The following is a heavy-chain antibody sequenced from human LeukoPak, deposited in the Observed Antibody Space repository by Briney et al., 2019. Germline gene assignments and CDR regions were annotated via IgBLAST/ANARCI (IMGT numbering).Heavy chain of an antibody. CDR2: ISSSSTYI. CDR1: GFTFSSYS. Sequence: GSLTLSCAASGFTFSSYSMNWVRQAPGKGLEWVSSISSSSTYIYYADSVKGRFTISRDNAKNSLYLQMNSLRAEDTAVYYCARDAAGWYYFDYWGQGTLVTVSS. V-gene: IGHV3-21*01. CDR3: ARDAAGWYYFDY. J-gene: IGHJ4*02. D-gene: IGHD6-19*01.